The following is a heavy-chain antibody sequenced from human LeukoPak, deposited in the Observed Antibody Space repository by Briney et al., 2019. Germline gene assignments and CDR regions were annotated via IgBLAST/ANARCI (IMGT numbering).Heavy chain of an antibody. CDR1: GFTFSSYA. J-gene: IGHJ6*02. CDR3: AKAKYSSSWSLWYYYGMDV. Sequence: GGSLRLSCAASGFTFSSYAMSWVRQAPGKGLEWVSAIRGSGGSTYYADSVKGRFTISRDNSKNTLYLQMNSLRAEDTAVYYCAKAKYSSSWSLWYYYGMDVWGQGTTVTVSS. D-gene: IGHD6-13*01. V-gene: IGHV3-23*01. CDR2: IRGSGGST.